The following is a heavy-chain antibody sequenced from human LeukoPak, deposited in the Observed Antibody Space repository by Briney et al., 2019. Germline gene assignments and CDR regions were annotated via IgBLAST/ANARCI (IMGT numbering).Heavy chain of an antibody. D-gene: IGHD6-6*01. CDR2: VYYSGNT. V-gene: IGHV4-39*07. CDR3: ARVMAARREDLNWFDP. CDR1: GGSISSSGSY. Sequence: PSETLSLTCTVSGGSISSSGSYWGWIRQPPGKGLEWIGSVYYSGNTYNPSLKSRVTISVDTSKNQFSLNLTSVNAADTAIYYCARVMAARREDLNWFDPWGQGTLVTVSS. J-gene: IGHJ5*02.